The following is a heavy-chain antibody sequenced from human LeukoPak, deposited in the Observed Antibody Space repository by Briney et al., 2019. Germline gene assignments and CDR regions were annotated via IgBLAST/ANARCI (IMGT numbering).Heavy chain of an antibody. CDR1: GFSFRTHA. CDR3: AKDIGDIVVVPAADY. J-gene: IGHJ4*02. CDR2: ISGSGINT. V-gene: IGHV3-23*01. D-gene: IGHD2-2*01. Sequence: GGSLRLSCEASGFSFRTHAMGWVRQAPVKGLEWVSAISGSGINTYYADSVKGRFTISRDNSDNTLYLQMNSLRAEDTAVYYCAKDIGDIVVVPAADYWGQGTLVTVSS.